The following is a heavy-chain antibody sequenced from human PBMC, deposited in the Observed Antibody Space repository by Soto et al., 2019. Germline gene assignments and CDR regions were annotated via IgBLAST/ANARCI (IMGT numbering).Heavy chain of an antibody. D-gene: IGHD3-22*01. CDR3: ARVVTQVLPYYARSGYSWAFDI. CDR2: ISTYNQNT. CDR1: GYIFTNYV. Sequence: QVQLVQSGAEVKRPGASVKVSCKSSGYIFTNYVISWVRQAPGHGLEWMGWISTYNQNTNYEQKLQGRVPMTTDTSTDTGCMALRSLRSDDTAVYYCARVVTQVLPYYARSGYSWAFDIWGQGTMVSVSS. V-gene: IGHV1-18*01. J-gene: IGHJ3*02.